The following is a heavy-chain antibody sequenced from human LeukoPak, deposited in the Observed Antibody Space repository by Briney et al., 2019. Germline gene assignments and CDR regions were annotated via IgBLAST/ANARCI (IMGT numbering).Heavy chain of an antibody. V-gene: IGHV3-30*18. CDR3: AKGNEDYGDYGIQH. CDR1: GFTFSSYG. D-gene: IGHD4-17*01. Sequence: GGSLRLSCAASGFTFSSYGMHWVRQAPGKGLEWVAFISYDGSNKYYADSVKGRFTISRDNSKNTLYLQMNSLRAEDTAAYYCAKGNEDYGDYGIQHWGQGTLVTVSS. J-gene: IGHJ1*01. CDR2: ISYDGSNK.